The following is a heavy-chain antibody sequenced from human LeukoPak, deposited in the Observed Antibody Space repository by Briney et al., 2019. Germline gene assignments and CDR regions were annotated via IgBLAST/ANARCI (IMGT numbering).Heavy chain of an antibody. CDR3: ARAKYSSPYYYYYMDV. CDR1: GGSISSSSYY. Sequence: SETLSLTCTVSGGSISSSSYYWGWIRQPPGKGLEWIGSIYYSGSTYYNPSLKSRVTISVDTSKNQFSLKLSSVTAADTAVYYCARAKYSSPYYYYYMDVWGKGTTVTVSS. CDR2: IYYSGST. V-gene: IGHV4-39*07. D-gene: IGHD5-12*01. J-gene: IGHJ6*03.